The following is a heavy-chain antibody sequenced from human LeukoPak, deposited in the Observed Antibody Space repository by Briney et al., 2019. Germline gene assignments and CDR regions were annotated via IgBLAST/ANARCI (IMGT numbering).Heavy chain of an antibody. CDR2: INHSGST. D-gene: IGHD4-23*01. CDR1: GYSISSGYY. V-gene: IGHV4-38-2*02. J-gene: IGHJ3*02. CDR3: ARRFRWPAPDDAFDI. Sequence: SETLSLTCTVSGYSISSGYYWGWIRQPPGKGLEWIGEINHSGSTNYNPSLKSRVTISVDTSKNQFSLKLSSVTAADAAVYYCARRFRWPAPDDAFDIWGQGTMVTVSS.